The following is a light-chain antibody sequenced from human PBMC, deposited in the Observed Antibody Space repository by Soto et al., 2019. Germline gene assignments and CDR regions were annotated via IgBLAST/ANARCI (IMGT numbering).Light chain of an antibody. CDR2: DAS. Sequence: DIQMTQSPSSLSASVGDRVTITCRASQSIGRYLNWYQQKPGEAPKPLIYDASSLQSGVPSRVSGSGSGTDFTLTISSLQPEDFATYYCQQSYSTPFTFGQGTKLEIK. CDR3: QQSYSTPFT. CDR1: QSIGRY. V-gene: IGKV1-39*01. J-gene: IGKJ2*01.